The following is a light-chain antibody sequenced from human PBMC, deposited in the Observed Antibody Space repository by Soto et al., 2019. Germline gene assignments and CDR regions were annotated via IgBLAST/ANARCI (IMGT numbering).Light chain of an antibody. V-gene: IGKV1-27*01. CDR3: QKYNSAPLT. CDR1: QDISDY. Sequence: DIPMTQSPSSLSASVGDRVTITCRARQDISDYLAWYQQKPGKVPKLLIYAASTLQSGVPSRFSGSGSGTDFTLTISSLQPEDVATYYCQKYNSAPLTFGGWTKVEIK. CDR2: AAS. J-gene: IGKJ4*01.